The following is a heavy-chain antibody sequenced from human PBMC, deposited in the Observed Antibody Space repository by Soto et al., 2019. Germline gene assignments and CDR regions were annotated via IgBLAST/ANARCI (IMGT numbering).Heavy chain of an antibody. D-gene: IGHD3-10*01. CDR1: GGSISSGGYY. V-gene: IGHV4-31*03. Sequence: LSLTCTVSGGSISSGGYYWSWIRQHPGKGLEWIGYIYYSGSTYYNPSLKSRVTISVDTSKNQFSLKLSSVTAADTAVYYCARGQVGSMDVWGQGTTVTVSS. J-gene: IGHJ6*02. CDR2: IYYSGST. CDR3: ARGQVGSMDV.